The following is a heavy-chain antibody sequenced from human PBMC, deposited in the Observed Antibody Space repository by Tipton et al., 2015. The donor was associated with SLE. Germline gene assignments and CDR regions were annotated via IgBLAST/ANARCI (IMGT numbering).Heavy chain of an antibody. J-gene: IGHJ5*02. CDR3: ARGGTGDGRNPFDP. V-gene: IGHV4-34*01. D-gene: IGHD4-23*01. CDR1: DGSLSDYY. Sequence: TLSLTCAVYDGSLSDYYWSWFRRPPGKGLEWIGEITHRGKTNYNPSPKSRVTISVDTSKNQFSLNLRSVTAADTAVYYCARGGTGDGRNPFDPWGQGTLVTVSS. CDR2: ITHRGKT.